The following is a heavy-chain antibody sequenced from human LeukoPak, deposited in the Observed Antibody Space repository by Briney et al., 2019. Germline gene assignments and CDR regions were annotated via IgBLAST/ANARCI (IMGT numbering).Heavy chain of an antibody. D-gene: IGHD1-26*01. J-gene: IGHJ4*02. CDR1: GFTFSSHW. V-gene: IGHV3-7*03. Sequence: GGSLRLSCVDSGFTFSSHWMSWVRQAPGKGLEWVANINQGEGEKYYVDSVKGRFTISRDNAKKSLFLQMNSLRAEDTAVYFCARGRFIAGTTAYYFDYWGQGTLVTVSS. CDR2: INQGEGEK. CDR3: ARGRFIAGTTAYYFDY.